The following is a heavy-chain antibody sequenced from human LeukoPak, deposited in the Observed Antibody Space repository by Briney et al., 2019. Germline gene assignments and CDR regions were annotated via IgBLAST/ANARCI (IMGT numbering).Heavy chain of an antibody. Sequence: ASVKVSRKASGGTFSSYAISWVRQAPGQGLEWMGRIIPIFGIANYAQKFQGRVTITADKSTSTAYMELSSLRSEDTAVYYCAALDASSGRLWGQGTLVTVSS. J-gene: IGHJ4*02. CDR1: GGTFSSYA. D-gene: IGHD6-19*01. CDR3: AALDASSGRL. CDR2: IIPIFGIA. V-gene: IGHV1-69*04.